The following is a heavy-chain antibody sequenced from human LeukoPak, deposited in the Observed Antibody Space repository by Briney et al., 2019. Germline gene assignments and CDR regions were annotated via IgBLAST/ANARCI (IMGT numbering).Heavy chain of an antibody. V-gene: IGHV3-23*01. D-gene: IGHD3-10*01. Sequence: VGSLRLSCAASGFTFSIYAISCVRQGPGEGLGWVSAISGSGGSTYYADSVKGRFPIYRDNTKNTLYLKVNSLRAEDTAVYYCAKDPGELLWFGEFYNWGQGTLVTVSS. J-gene: IGHJ1*01. CDR1: GFTFSIYA. CDR3: AKDPGELLWFGEFYN. CDR2: ISGSGGST.